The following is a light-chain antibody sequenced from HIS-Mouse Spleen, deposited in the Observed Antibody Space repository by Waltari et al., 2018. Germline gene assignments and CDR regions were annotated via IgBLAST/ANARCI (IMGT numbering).Light chain of an antibody. CDR3: LQDYNYPWT. CDR1: QGIRND. V-gene: IGKV1-6*01. J-gene: IGKJ1*01. Sequence: AIQMTQSPSSLSASVGYIVTITCRASQGIRNDLGWYQQKPGKAPKLLIYAASSLQSGVPSRFSGSGSGTDFTLTISSLQPEDFATYYCLQDYNYPWTFGQGTKVEIK. CDR2: AAS.